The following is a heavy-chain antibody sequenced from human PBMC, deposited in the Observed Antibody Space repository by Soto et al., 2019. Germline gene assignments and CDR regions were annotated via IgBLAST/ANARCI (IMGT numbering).Heavy chain of an antibody. CDR3: AKDAVYGDGLWLAGN. J-gene: IGHJ4*02. CDR1: GFSVSRYA. CDR2: MTGSGGDI. D-gene: IGHD2-21*02. Sequence: EVQLLESGGGLVQPGGSLRLSCAASGFSVSRYAMRWVRQPPGKGQEWVAGMTGSGGDIRYADPVKGRFTISKDNSKNTLYLQMNSLRAEDTAIYYRAKDAVYGDGLWLAGNWGQGTLVTVSS. V-gene: IGHV3-23*01.